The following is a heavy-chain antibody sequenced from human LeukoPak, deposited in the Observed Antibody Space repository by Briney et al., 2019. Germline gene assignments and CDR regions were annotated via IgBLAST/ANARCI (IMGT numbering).Heavy chain of an antibody. CDR1: GYTFTSYG. CDR3: ARAVGLHYDSSGYYLGVFDP. Sequence: ASVKVSCKASGYTFTSYGINWVRQAPGQGLEWMGWISAYNGNTNYAQKLQGRVTMITDTSTSTAYMELRSLRSDDTAVYYCARAVGLHYDSSGYYLGVFDPWGQGTLVTVSS. J-gene: IGHJ5*02. V-gene: IGHV1-18*01. CDR2: ISAYNGNT. D-gene: IGHD3-22*01.